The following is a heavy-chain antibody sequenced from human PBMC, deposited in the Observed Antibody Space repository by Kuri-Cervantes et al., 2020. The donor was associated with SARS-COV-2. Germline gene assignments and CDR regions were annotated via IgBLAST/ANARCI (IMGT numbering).Heavy chain of an antibody. Sequence: GEFLKISCAASGFTFSSYAMHWVRQAPGKGLEWVAVISYDGSNKYYADSVKGRFTISRDNSKNTLYLQMNSLRAEDTAVYYCARDGYDSSGYYLDYWGQGTLVTVSS. J-gene: IGHJ4*02. CDR3: ARDGYDSSGYYLDY. V-gene: IGHV3-30-3*01. CDR1: GFTFSSYA. D-gene: IGHD3-22*01. CDR2: ISYDGSNK.